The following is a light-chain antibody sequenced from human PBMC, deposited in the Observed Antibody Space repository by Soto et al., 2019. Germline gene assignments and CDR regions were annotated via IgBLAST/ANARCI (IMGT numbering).Light chain of an antibody. V-gene: IGKV3-15*01. Sequence: EIVRTQSAATLSGARGGRAALSCRACQSISHPLAWYQQNPRQAPRLLIYGASKRATGFPARFSGSGSGTDFTLTISSLQSEDFAVYYCQQYNNWPWTFGQGTKVDIK. CDR3: QQYNNWPWT. CDR1: QSISHP. J-gene: IGKJ1*01. CDR2: GAS.